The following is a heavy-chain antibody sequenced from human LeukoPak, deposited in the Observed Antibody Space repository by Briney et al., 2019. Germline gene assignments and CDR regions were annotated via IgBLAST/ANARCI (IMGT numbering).Heavy chain of an antibody. CDR3: ARAPGGFHGDYSPIGY. Sequence: GGSLRLSCAASGFTFSSYAMHWVRQAPGKGLQWLALTLDDGSAKYYADSVRGRFTISRDNSQNTLYLQMNSLRAEETAMYYCARAPGGFHGDYSPIGYWGQGTLVTVSS. V-gene: IGHV3-30-3*01. J-gene: IGHJ4*02. CDR2: TLDDGSAK. CDR1: GFTFSSYA. D-gene: IGHD4-17*01.